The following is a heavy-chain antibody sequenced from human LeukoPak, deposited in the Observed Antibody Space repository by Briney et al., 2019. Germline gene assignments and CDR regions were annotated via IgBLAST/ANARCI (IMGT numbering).Heavy chain of an antibody. CDR3: VRGPHIAATSY. V-gene: IGHV3-7*03. Sequence: PGQSLRLSCAASGFTFNNYGMHWVRQAPGKGLEWVANIKQDGSEKQYVDSVKGRFAISRDNAKKSLYLQINTLRAEDTAVYYCVRGPHIAATSYWGRGPLVSVSS. D-gene: IGHD6-25*01. CDR2: IKQDGSEK. J-gene: IGHJ4*02. CDR1: GFTFNNYG.